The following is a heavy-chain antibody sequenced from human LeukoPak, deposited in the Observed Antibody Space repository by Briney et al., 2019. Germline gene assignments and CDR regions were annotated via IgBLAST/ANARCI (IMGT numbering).Heavy chain of an antibody. D-gene: IGHD6-13*01. CDR2: IYYSGST. CDR3: ARGSSSSHHPALS. J-gene: IGHJ4*02. V-gene: IGHV4-59*01. CDR1: GGSISNYY. Sequence: SETLSLTCIASGGSISNYYWSWIRQPPGKGLEWIGYIYYSGSTNYNPSLKSRVTISVDTSKNQFSLKLSSVTAADTALYYCARGSSSSHHPALSWGQGTLVTVSS.